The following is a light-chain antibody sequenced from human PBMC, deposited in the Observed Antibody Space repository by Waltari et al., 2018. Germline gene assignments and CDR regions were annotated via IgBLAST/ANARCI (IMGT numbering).Light chain of an antibody. J-gene: IGLJ3*02. CDR3: AAWDDSLV. Sequence: QSVLTQPPSASGTPGQRVTISCSGSSSNIGSNYVSWYQQLPGTAPKLLIYRNNPRPSGVPDRFSGSKSGTSASLAISGLRSEDEADYYCAAWDDSLVFGGGTKLTVL. V-gene: IGLV1-47*01. CDR2: RNN. CDR1: SSNIGSNY.